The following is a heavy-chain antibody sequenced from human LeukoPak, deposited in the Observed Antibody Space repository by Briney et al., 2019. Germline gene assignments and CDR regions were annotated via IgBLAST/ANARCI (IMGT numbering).Heavy chain of an antibody. Sequence: GGSLRLSCAASGFTFSSYAMSWVRQAPGKGLEWVSAISGSGGSTYYADSVKGRFTISRDNSKNTLYLQMNSLRAEDTAVYYCEKLLVPAAIGNWFDPWGQGTLVTVSS. V-gene: IGHV3-23*01. J-gene: IGHJ5*02. CDR2: ISGSGGST. CDR1: GFTFSSYA. D-gene: IGHD2-2*02. CDR3: EKLLVPAAIGNWFDP.